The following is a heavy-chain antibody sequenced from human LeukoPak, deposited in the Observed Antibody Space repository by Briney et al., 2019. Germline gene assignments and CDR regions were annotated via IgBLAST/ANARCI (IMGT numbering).Heavy chain of an antibody. J-gene: IGHJ6*02. D-gene: IGHD6-13*01. CDR3: ARAQQQLAKNYYYYYGMDV. CDR1: GFTFSSYW. CDR2: IKQDGSEK. Sequence: PGGSLRLSCAASGFTFSSYWMSWVRQAPGKGLEWVANIKQDGSEKYYVDSVKGRFTISRDNAKNSLYLQMNSLRAEDTAVYYCARAQQQLAKNYYYYYGMDVWGQGTTVTVSS. V-gene: IGHV3-7*04.